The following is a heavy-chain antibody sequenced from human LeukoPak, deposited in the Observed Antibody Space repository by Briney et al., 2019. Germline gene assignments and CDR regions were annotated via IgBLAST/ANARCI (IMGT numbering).Heavy chain of an antibody. J-gene: IGHJ4*02. D-gene: IGHD6-19*01. Sequence: SGGSLRLSCAASGFTFSSYWMSWVRQAPGKGLEWVANIKQDGSEKYYVDSVKGRFTISGDNAKNSLYLQMNSLRAEDTAVYYCARDPVGVAGYFDYWGQGTLVTVSS. CDR1: GFTFSSYW. CDR3: ARDPVGVAGYFDY. CDR2: IKQDGSEK. V-gene: IGHV3-7*01.